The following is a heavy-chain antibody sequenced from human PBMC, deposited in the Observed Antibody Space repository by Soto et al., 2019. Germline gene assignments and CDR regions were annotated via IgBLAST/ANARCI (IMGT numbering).Heavy chain of an antibody. Sequence: TSETLSLTCTVSGGSISSGGYYWSWIRQHPGKGLEWIGYIYYSGSTYYNPSPKSRVTISVDTSKNQFSLKLSSVTAADTAVYYCARDKGASGLFDYWGQGTLVTVSS. V-gene: IGHV4-31*03. CDR2: IYYSGST. CDR3: ARDKGASGLFDY. J-gene: IGHJ4*02. CDR1: GGSISSGGYY. D-gene: IGHD5-12*01.